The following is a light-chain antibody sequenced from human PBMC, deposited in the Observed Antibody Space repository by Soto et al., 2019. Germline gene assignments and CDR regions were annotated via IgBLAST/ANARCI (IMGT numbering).Light chain of an antibody. V-gene: IGKV3-20*01. CDR1: QSVSSSY. CDR3: PQYGSSPPIT. J-gene: IGKJ5*01. Sequence: EILLTQSPGTLSLSPGERATLSCRASQSVSSSYLAWYQQKPGQAPRLLIYGASSRATGIPDRFSGSGSGTDFTLTISRLEPEDFAVYYCPQYGSSPPITFGQGTRLEI. CDR2: GAS.